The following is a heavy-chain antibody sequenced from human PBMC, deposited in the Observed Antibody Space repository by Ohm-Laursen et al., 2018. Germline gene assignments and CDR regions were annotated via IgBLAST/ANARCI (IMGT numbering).Heavy chain of an antibody. J-gene: IGHJ6*02. CDR3: SRGQRSYYAMDV. Sequence: QTLSLTCAISGDSVSSDSGAWNWIRQSPSRGLEWLGRTHYSSKWVYDYAVSVKSRITITPDTSKNQFSLQLNSVTPEDSAVYYCSRGQRSYYAMDVWGQGTTVTVSS. CDR2: THYSSKWVY. CDR1: GDSVSSDSGA. D-gene: IGHD1-1*01. V-gene: IGHV6-1*01.